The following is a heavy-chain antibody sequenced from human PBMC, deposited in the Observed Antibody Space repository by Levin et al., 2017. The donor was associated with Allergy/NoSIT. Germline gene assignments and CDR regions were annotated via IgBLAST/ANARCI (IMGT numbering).Heavy chain of an antibody. CDR2: IIWNSETM. J-gene: IGHJ6*02. CDR3: VKDIYVGQWPQQYGMDV. Sequence: LTGGSLRLSCAASGFIFADYAMHWVRQGPGKGLEWVSGIIWNSETMGYADSVKGRFTISRDNAKNSLYLQMNSLRPEDTALYYCVKDIYVGQWPQQYGMDVWGQGTTVTVS. CDR1: GFIFADYA. D-gene: IGHD6-19*01. V-gene: IGHV3-9*01.